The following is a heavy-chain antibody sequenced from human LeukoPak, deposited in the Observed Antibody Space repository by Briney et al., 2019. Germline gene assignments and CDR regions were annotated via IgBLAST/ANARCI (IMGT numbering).Heavy chain of an antibody. CDR1: GFTFDDYG. J-gene: IGHJ4*02. CDR2: INWNGGSA. CDR3: ARYGPATLIDY. D-gene: IGHD2-15*01. V-gene: IGHV3-20*04. Sequence: PGGSLRLSCAASGFTFDDYGMSWVRQAPGKGLEWVSGINWNGGSAGYADSVKGRFTISRDNAKKSLYLQMNSLRAEDTALYYCARYGPATLIDYWGQGTLVTVSS.